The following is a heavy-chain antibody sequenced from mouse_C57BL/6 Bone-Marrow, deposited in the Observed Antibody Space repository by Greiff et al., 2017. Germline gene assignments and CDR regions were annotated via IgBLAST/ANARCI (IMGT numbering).Heavy chain of an antibody. CDR1: GYTFTDYE. J-gene: IGHJ3*01. V-gene: IGHV1-15*01. Sequence: QVQLQQSGAELVRPGASVTLSCKASGYTFTDYEMHWVKQTPVHGLEWIGAIDPETGGTAYNQKFKGKAILTADKSSSTAYMELRSLTSEDSAVYYCTRGGYYYGSSWFAYWGQGTLVTVSA. CDR2: IDPETGGT. D-gene: IGHD1-1*01. CDR3: TRGGYYYGSSWFAY.